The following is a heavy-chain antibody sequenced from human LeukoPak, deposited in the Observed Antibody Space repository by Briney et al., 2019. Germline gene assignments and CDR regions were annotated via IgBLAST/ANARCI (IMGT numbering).Heavy chain of an antibody. V-gene: IGHV1-2*02. D-gene: IGHD6-6*01. CDR2: ISPNSGGT. CDR3: ASSNIGTRRGDNWFDP. J-gene: IGHJ5*02. CDR1: GYTLTDYY. Sequence: ASVKLSCKASGYTLTDYYMHWVRQAPGQGLEWMGWISPNSGGTNYAQNFEGRVTMPRDTSVSTAYMELSRLRSDDTAVYYCASSNIGTRRGDNWFDPWGQGTLVTVSS.